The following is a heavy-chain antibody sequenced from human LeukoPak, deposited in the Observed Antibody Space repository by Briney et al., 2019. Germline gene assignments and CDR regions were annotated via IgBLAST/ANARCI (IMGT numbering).Heavy chain of an antibody. CDR2: IYYSGST. CDR1: GGSISSGDYY. CDR3: ARLEFTMVRGVIFDY. V-gene: IGHV4-61*08. D-gene: IGHD3-10*01. J-gene: IGHJ4*02. Sequence: SETLSLTCTVSGGSISSGDYYWSWIRQPPGKGLEWIGYIYYSGSTNYNPSLKSRVTISVDTSKNQFSLKLSSVTAADTAVYYCARLEFTMVRGVIFDYWGQGILVTVSS.